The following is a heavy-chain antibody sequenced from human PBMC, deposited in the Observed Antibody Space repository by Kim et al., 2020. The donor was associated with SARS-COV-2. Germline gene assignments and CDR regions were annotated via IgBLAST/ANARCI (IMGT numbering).Heavy chain of an antibody. V-gene: IGHV3-21*01. Sequence: GRSLRLSCAASGFTFSSYSMNWVRQAPGKGLEWVSSISSSSSYIYYADSVNGRFTISRDNAKNSLYLQMNSLRAEDTAVYYCARDQRGTDIVVVPAAMLGAYYYGMDVWGQGTTVTVSS. J-gene: IGHJ6*02. CDR3: ARDQRGTDIVVVPAAMLGAYYYGMDV. CDR1: GFTFSSYS. CDR2: ISSSSSYI. D-gene: IGHD2-2*01.